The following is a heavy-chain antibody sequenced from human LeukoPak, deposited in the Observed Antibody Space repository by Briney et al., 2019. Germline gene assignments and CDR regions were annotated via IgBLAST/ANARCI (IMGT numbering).Heavy chain of an antibody. Sequence: GGSLRLSCAASGFTFSSYGMHWVRQAPGKGLEWVAVISYDGSNKYYADSVKGRFTISRDNSKNTLYLQMNSLRAEDTAVYYCAKVGLRSTLSTFDYWGQGTLVTVSS. CDR1: GFTFSSYG. CDR2: ISYDGSNK. J-gene: IGHJ4*02. D-gene: IGHD4-17*01. V-gene: IGHV3-30*18. CDR3: AKVGLRSTLSTFDY.